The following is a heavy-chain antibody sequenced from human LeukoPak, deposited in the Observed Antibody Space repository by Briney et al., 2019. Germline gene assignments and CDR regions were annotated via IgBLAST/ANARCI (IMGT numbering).Heavy chain of an antibody. V-gene: IGHV3-23*01. CDR1: GFTFSSYA. CDR2: ISGSGGST. D-gene: IGHD3-10*01. Sequence: GGSLRLSCAASGFTFSSYAMSWVRQAPGKGLEWVSAISGSGGSTYYADSVKGRFTISRDNSKNTLYLQMNSLRAEDTAVYYCAKEDYGSGSYYNGEVDYWGQGTLVTVSS. CDR3: AKEDYGSGSYYNGEVDY. J-gene: IGHJ4*02.